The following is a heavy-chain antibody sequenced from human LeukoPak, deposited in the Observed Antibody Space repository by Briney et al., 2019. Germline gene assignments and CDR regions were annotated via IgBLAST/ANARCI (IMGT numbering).Heavy chain of an antibody. CDR1: GYTFTSYG. J-gene: IGHJ4*02. D-gene: IGHD2-15*01. Sequence: GASVKVSCKASGYTFTSYGISWVRQAPGQGLEWMGWISAYNGNTNYAQKLQGRVTMTTDTSTSTAYMELWSLRSDDTAVYYCARLYCSGGSCFEEGYFDYWGQGTLVTVSS. CDR2: ISAYNGNT. CDR3: ARLYCSGGSCFEEGYFDY. V-gene: IGHV1-18*01.